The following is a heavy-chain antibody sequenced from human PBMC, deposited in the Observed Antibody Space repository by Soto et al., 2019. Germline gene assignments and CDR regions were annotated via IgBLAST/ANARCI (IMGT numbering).Heavy chain of an antibody. CDR1: GFTFSSYA. V-gene: IGHV3-23*01. CDR3: AKAGGIIAVANDY. Sequence: EVQLLESGGGLVQPGGSLRLSCAASGFTFSSYAMSWVRQAPGKGLEWVSAISGSGGSTYYADSVKGRFTISRDNTKNTLYLQRNSLRAEDSAVYYCAKAGGIIAVANDYWGQGTLVTVSS. CDR2: ISGSGGST. J-gene: IGHJ4*02. D-gene: IGHD6-19*01.